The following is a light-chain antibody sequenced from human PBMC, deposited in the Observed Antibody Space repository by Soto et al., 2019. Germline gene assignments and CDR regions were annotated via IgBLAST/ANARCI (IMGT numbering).Light chain of an antibody. CDR3: QQYGSPRT. Sequence: LTQSPATLSLSPGEGATLSCRASQSVSSFLAWYQQKPGQAPRLLIYGASSRATGIPDRFSGSGSGTDFPLTISRMEPEDFAVYYCQQYGSPRTFGQGTKVDIK. V-gene: IGKV3-20*01. J-gene: IGKJ1*01. CDR2: GAS. CDR1: QSVSSF.